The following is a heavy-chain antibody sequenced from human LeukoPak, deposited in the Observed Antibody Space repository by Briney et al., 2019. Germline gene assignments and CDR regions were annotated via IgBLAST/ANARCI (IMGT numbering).Heavy chain of an antibody. CDR2: INPNSGGT. CDR3: AREKGTVDFQH. CDR1: GYTFTSYA. V-gene: IGHV1-2*06. D-gene: IGHD1-1*01. Sequence: ASVKVSCKASGYTFTSYAMHWVRQAPGQGLEWMGRINPNSGGTNYAQKFQGRVTMTRDTSISTAYMELSRLRSDDTAVYYCAREKGTVDFQHWGQGTLVTVSS. J-gene: IGHJ1*01.